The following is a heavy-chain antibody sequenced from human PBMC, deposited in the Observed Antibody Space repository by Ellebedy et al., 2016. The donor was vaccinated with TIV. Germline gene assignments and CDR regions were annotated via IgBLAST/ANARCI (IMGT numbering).Heavy chain of an antibody. V-gene: IGHV4-31*03. CDR3: ARTGYDILTGYGGWFDP. D-gene: IGHD3-9*01. CDR2: IYYSGST. J-gene: IGHJ5*02. CDR1: GGSISSGGYY. Sequence: LRLSXTVSGGSISSGGYYWSWIRQHPGKGLEWIGYIYYSGSTYYNPSLKSRVTISVDTSKNQFSLKLSSVTAADTAVYYCARTGYDILTGYGGWFDPWGQGTLVTVSS.